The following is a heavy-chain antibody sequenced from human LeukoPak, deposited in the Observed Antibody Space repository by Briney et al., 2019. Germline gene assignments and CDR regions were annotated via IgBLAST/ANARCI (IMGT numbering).Heavy chain of an antibody. CDR3: ARGYCSSTSCDDLTSPYYFDY. D-gene: IGHD2-2*01. CDR1: GGTFSSYA. V-gene: IGHV1-69*06. Sequence: SVKVSCTASGGTFSSYAISWVRQAPGQGLEWMGGIIPIFGTANYAQKFQGRVTITADKSTSTAYMELSSLRSEDTAVYYCARGYCSSTSCDDLTSPYYFDYWGQGTLVTVSS. J-gene: IGHJ4*02. CDR2: IIPIFGTA.